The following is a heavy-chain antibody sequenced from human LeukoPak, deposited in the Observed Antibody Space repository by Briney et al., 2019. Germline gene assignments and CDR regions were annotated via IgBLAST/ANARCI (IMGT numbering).Heavy chain of an antibody. D-gene: IGHD2-21*01. CDR2: ISGSSGNT. J-gene: IGHJ4*02. V-gene: IGHV3-23*01. CDR1: RFTFRDYA. CDR3: AKGRGPGGIARHYIDY. Sequence: PGGSLRLSCAASRFTFRDYAMNWVLQAPGKGLEWVSSISGSSGNTYYTDSVKGRFTISRDNSKSTLYLQMNSLRAEDTAVYYCAKGRGPGGIARHYIDYWGQGTLVIVSS.